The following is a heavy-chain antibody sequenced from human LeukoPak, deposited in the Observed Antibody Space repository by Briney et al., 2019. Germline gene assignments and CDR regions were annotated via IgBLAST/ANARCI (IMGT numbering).Heavy chain of an antibody. CDR1: GFTFSISA. D-gene: IGHD3-9*01. Sequence: GGSLRLSCAASGFTFSISAMSWVRQAPGKGLEWVSGISDSGGSTFYADSVKGRFTISRDNSKNILYLQMNSLRADDTAVYYCAKVSESNYDILTGYYTPYYFDYWGQGTLGTVSS. J-gene: IGHJ4*02. CDR3: AKVSESNYDILTGYYTPYYFDY. V-gene: IGHV3-23*01. CDR2: ISDSGGST.